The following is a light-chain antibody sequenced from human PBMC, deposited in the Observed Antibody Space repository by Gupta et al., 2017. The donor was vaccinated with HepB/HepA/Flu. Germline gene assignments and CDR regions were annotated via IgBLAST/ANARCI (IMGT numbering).Light chain of an antibody. V-gene: IGKV3-11*01. CDR3: QQRINWPLT. J-gene: IGKJ4*01. CDR1: QSVSRY. CDR2: DAS. Sequence: EIVLTQSPVTLSLSPGERATLSCRASQSVSRYLAWYQQKPGQPPSLLVFDASNRATDIPPRFSGSGSGTDFTLTISSLEPEDFAVYYCQQRINWPLTFGRGTRVEIK.